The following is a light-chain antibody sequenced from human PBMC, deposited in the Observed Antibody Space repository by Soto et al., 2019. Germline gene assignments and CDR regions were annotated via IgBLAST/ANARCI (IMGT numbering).Light chain of an antibody. CDR2: TSA. V-gene: IGKV3-15*01. CDR1: QSVSSN. Sequence: EVVMTQSPATLPLSLGERATLSCRVSQSVSSNVAWYQQKPGLAPRLLIHTSATRATGIPARFSGRGSGTFFTLTISGLQSEDFATYYCQQYDNWPPTTFGQGTRLEI. CDR3: QQYDNWPPTT. J-gene: IGKJ5*01.